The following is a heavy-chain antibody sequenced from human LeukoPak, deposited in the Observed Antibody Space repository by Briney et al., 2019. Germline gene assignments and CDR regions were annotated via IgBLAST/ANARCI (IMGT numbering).Heavy chain of an antibody. CDR2: IYSGGSA. V-gene: IGHV3-66*01. CDR3: ARVTLISFGGIIVSYYFDY. CDR1: GFTFSSYA. D-gene: IGHD3-16*02. J-gene: IGHJ4*02. Sequence: GGSLRLSCAASGFTFSSYAMSWVRQAPGKGLEWVSVIYSGGSAYYADSVKGRFTISRDNSKNTLYLQMNSLRAEDTALYYCARVTLISFGGIIVSYYFDYWGQGTLVTVSS.